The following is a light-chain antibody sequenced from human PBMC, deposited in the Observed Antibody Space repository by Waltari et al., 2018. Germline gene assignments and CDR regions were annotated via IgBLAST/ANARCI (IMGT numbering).Light chain of an antibody. J-gene: IGKJ4*01. CDR1: QGIGRD. V-gene: IGKV1-13*02. CDR2: DAS. Sequence: AIQLTQSPSSLSASERDRVSITCRASQGIGRDLAWYQQKPGKPPRHLIYDASRLESGVPSRFSGSGSGRDFALTISSLQPEDFATYYCHQFYTYPLTFGGGTKVDIK. CDR3: HQFYTYPLT.